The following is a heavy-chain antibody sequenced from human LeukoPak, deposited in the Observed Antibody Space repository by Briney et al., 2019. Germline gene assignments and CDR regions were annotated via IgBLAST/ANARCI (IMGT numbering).Heavy chain of an antibody. CDR2: INHSGST. D-gene: IGHD3-3*01. J-gene: IGHJ3*02. CDR1: GGSFSGYY. CDR3: ARGVWRFSGAFDI. V-gene: IGHV4-34*01. Sequence: SETLSLTCAVYGGSFSGYYWSWIRQPPGKGLEWIGEINHSGSTNYNPSLKSRVTISVDTSKYQFSLKLSSVTAADTAVYYCARGVWRFSGAFDIWGQGTMVTVSS.